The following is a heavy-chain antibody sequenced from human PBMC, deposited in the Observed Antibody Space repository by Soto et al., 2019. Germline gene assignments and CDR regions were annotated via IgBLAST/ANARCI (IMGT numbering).Heavy chain of an antibody. CDR1: GFTFSSYA. CDR3: AKDLRRYFVHWNENY. D-gene: IGHD3-9*01. Sequence: EVQLLESGGGLVQPGGSLRLSCAASGFTFSSYAMSWVRQAPGKGLEWVSAISGSGGSTYYADSVKGRFTISRDNSKNTLYLQMNSVRAEDTAVYYCAKDLRRYFVHWNENYWGQGTLVTVSS. CDR2: ISGSGGST. J-gene: IGHJ4*02. V-gene: IGHV3-23*01.